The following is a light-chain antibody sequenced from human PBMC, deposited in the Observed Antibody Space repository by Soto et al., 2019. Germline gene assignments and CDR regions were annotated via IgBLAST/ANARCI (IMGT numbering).Light chain of an antibody. Sequence: QSALTQPASVSGSPGQSITISCTGTSSDVGGYNYVSWYQQHPGKAPKLMIYEVSNRPSGVSNRFSGSKSGNTASLTIYGLQAEDEADYYCSTYKSSSTPVVFGRGTKLTVL. CDR3: STYKSSSTPVV. V-gene: IGLV2-14*01. J-gene: IGLJ2*01. CDR1: SSDVGGYNY. CDR2: EVS.